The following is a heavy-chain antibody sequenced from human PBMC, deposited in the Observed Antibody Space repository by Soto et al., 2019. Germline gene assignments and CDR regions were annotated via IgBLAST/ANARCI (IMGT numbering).Heavy chain of an antibody. Sequence: QVQLVQSGTEVKKPGSSVKVSCKASGGTFSSYAISWVRQAPGPGLEWLGGIIPVFGTASYAEKFQGRVTITADTSTSTVYMELSSLRSEDTAVYYCARTRRGSSPFHFDSWGQGTLVTVSS. CDR2: IIPVFGTA. CDR3: ARTRRGSSPFHFDS. J-gene: IGHJ4*02. D-gene: IGHD6-6*01. CDR1: GGTFSSYA. V-gene: IGHV1-69*06.